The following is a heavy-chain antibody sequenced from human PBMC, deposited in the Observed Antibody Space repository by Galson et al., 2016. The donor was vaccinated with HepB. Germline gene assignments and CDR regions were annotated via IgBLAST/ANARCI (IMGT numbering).Heavy chain of an antibody. CDR2: TYYRSKWYN. J-gene: IGHJ2*01. V-gene: IGHV6-1*01. Sequence: CAISGDSVSSNSAAWNWIRQSPSRGLEWLGRTYYRSKWYNDYAVSVKSRITINPDTSKNQFSLQLNSVTPEDTAVYYCAREDYSSGWPLNWYFNRWGRGTLVSVSS. CDR1: GDSVSSNSAA. CDR3: AREDYSSGWPLNWYFNR. D-gene: IGHD6-19*01.